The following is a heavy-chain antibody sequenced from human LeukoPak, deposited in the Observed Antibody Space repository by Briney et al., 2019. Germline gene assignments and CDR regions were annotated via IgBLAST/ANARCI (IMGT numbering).Heavy chain of an antibody. CDR2: INPNSGNT. Sequence: ASVKVSCKASGYTFTGYYMHWVRQAPGQGLEWMGWINPNSGNTGYAQKFQGRVTMTRDTSISTSYMELSRLRSDDTAVYYCARAWLRLNPYFDYWGQGTLVTVSS. D-gene: IGHD5-12*01. CDR3: ARAWLRLNPYFDY. V-gene: IGHV1-2*02. J-gene: IGHJ4*02. CDR1: GYTFTGYY.